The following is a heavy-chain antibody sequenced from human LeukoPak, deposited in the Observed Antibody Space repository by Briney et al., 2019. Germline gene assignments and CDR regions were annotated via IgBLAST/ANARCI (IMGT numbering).Heavy chain of an antibody. CDR3: ARAYGSGSLLYFQH. V-gene: IGHV4-30-2*01. CDR1: GGSISSGGYS. J-gene: IGHJ1*01. D-gene: IGHD3-10*01. CDR2: IYHSGST. Sequence: PSETLSLTCAVSGGSISSGGYSWSWIRQPPGKGLEWIGYIYHSGSTYYNPSLKSRVTISVDRSKNQFSLKLSSVTAADTAVYYCARAYGSGSLLYFQHWGQGTLVTVSS.